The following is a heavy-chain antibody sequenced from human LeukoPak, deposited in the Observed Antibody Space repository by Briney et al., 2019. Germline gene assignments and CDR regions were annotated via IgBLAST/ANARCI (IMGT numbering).Heavy chain of an antibody. CDR2: INSNSGGT. J-gene: IGHJ4*02. CDR3: ARGGSGSGYLYYFDS. D-gene: IGHD3-10*01. V-gene: IGHV1-2*06. CDR1: GYSFSDYP. Sequence: GASVKVSCKASGYSFSDYPIHWVRQAPGQGLEWMGRINSNSGGTSYAQNFQGRVTMTRDTSITTAYMEVNGLTSDDTAVYYCARGGSGSGYLYYFDSWGQGTLVSVSS.